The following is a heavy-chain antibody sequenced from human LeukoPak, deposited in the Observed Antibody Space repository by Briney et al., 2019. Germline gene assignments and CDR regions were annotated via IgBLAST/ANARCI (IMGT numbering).Heavy chain of an antibody. D-gene: IGHD5-12*01. Sequence: TSETLSLTCAVSGASISSHYWSWIRQPPGKGLEWIGYTSGSISDNPSLKSRVAVSVDPSKNEFSLKLTSVTAADTAVYYCARGRLIVAPGVYYFEYWGQGTLVTVSS. CDR2: TSGSI. CDR1: GASISSHY. J-gene: IGHJ4*02. V-gene: IGHV4-4*09. CDR3: ARGRLIVAPGVYYFEY.